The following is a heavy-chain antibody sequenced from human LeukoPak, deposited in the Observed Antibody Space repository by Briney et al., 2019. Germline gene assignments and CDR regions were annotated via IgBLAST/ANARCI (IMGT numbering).Heavy chain of an antibody. V-gene: IGHV4-59*08. CDR3: ARQPSPYYYTH. CDR2: IYYSGST. CDR1: GGSISSYY. J-gene: IGHJ4*02. Sequence: KTSETLSLTCTVSGGSISSYYWSWIRQPPGKGLEWIGYIYYSGSTNYNPSLKSRVTISVDTSKNQFSLKLSSVTAADTAVYYCARQPSPYYYTHWGQGTLVTVSS. D-gene: IGHD3-10*01.